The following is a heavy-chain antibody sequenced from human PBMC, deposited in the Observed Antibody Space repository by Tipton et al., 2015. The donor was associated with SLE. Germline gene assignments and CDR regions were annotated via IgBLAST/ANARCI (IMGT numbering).Heavy chain of an antibody. D-gene: IGHD1-14*01. CDR3: ARENWAGTTPYYYYYMDV. Sequence: SLTCTVSGGSISSYYWSWIRQPPGKGLEWIGYIYYSGSTNYNPSLKSRVTISVDTSKNQFSLNLSSVTAADTAVYYCARENWAGTTPYYYYYMDVWGKGTTVTVSS. CDR2: IYYSGST. J-gene: IGHJ6*03. V-gene: IGHV4-59*01. CDR1: GGSISSYY.